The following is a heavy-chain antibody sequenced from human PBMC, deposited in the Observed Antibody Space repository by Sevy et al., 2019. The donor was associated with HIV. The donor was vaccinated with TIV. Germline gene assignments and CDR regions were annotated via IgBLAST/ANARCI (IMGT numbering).Heavy chain of an antibody. CDR3: AREAVEMATMSDALDI. V-gene: IGHV1-69*06. Sequence: ASVKVSCKASGGTFSSYAISWVRQAPGQGLEWMGGIIPIFGTANYAQKFQGRVTITADKSTSTAYMELSSLRSEDTAVSYCAREAVEMATMSDALDIRGQGTMVTVSS. D-gene: IGHD5-12*01. CDR1: GGTFSSYA. CDR2: IIPIFGTA. J-gene: IGHJ3*02.